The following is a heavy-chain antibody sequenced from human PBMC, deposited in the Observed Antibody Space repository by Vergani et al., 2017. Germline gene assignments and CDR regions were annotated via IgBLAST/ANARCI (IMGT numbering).Heavy chain of an antibody. V-gene: IGHV4-39*07. CDR1: GGSISSSSYY. J-gene: IGHJ5*02. CDR3: ARAGLYCSSTSCYPDNWFDP. CDR2: IYYSGST. D-gene: IGHD2-2*01. Sequence: QLQLQESGPGLVKPSETLSLTCTVSGGSISSSSYYWGWIRQPPGKGREWIGSIYYSGSTYYNPSLKSRVTISVDTSKNQFSLKLSSVTAEDTAVYYCARAGLYCSSTSCYPDNWFDPWGQGTLVTVSS.